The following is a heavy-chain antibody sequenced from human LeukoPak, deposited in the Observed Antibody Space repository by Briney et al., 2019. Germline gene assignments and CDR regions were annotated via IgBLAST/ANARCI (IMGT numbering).Heavy chain of an antibody. CDR3: ARDRHGYYFDY. CDR1: GFTFSSYA. V-gene: IGHV3-30-3*01. J-gene: IGHJ4*02. Sequence: GGSLRLSCAASGFTFSSYAMHWVRQAPGKGLECVAVISYDGSNKYYADSVKGRFTISRDNSKNTLYLQMNSLRAEDTAVYYCARDRHGYYFDYWGQGTLVTVSS. CDR2: ISYDGSNK.